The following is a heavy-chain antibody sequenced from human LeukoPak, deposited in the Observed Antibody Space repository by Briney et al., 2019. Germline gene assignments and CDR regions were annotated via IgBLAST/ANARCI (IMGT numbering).Heavy chain of an antibody. J-gene: IGHJ4*02. D-gene: IGHD4-17*01. CDR3: ARDVDGDYHVFDY. Sequence: GGSLRLSCAASGFTFSSNWMHWVRQAPGKGLVWVSRINNDGSDTSYADSVKGRFTISRDNAKNSLYLQMNSLRAEDTAVYYCARDVDGDYHVFDYWGQGTLVTVSS. CDR1: GFTFSSNW. CDR2: INNDGSDT. V-gene: IGHV3-74*01.